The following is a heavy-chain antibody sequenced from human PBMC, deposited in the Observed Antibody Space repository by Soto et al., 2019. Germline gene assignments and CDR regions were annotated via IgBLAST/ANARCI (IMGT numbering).Heavy chain of an antibody. CDR1: GYTFTSYG. D-gene: IGHD6-13*01. V-gene: IGHV1-18*01. CDR3: ATSSPRFSNYFDY. Sequence: ASVKVSCKASGYTFTSYGISWVRQAPGQGLEWMGWISAYNGNTNYAQKLQGRVTMTTDTSTSTAYMGLRGLGSDDTSVYYGATSSPRFSNYFDYWGQGTLVTVSS. J-gene: IGHJ4*02. CDR2: ISAYNGNT.